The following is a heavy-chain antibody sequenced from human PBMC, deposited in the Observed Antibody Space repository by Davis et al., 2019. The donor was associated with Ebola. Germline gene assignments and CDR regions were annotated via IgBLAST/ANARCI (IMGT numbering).Heavy chain of an antibody. CDR2: INPSGGST. Sequence: ASVKVSCKASGYTFTSYYMHWVRQAPGQGLEWMGIINPSGGSTSYAQKFQGRVTMTTDTSTSTAYMELRSLRSDDTAVYYCARDGAVGYSSSWYFPYFDYWGQGTLVTVSS. J-gene: IGHJ4*02. CDR1: GYTFTSYY. CDR3: ARDGAVGYSSSWYFPYFDY. D-gene: IGHD6-13*01. V-gene: IGHV1-46*01.